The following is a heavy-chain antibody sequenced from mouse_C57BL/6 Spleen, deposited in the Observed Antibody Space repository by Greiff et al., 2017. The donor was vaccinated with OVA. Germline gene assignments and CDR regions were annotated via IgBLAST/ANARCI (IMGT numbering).Heavy chain of an antibody. J-gene: IGHJ4*01. D-gene: IGHD2-5*01. Sequence: EVQLQQSGAELVRPGASVKLSCTASGFNIKDDYMHWVKQRPEQGLEWIGWIDPENGDTEYASKFQGKATITADTSSNTAYLQLSSLTSEDTAVYYCTTQSNYDAMDYWGQGTSVTVSS. V-gene: IGHV14-4*01. CDR1: GFNIKDDY. CDR3: TTQSNYDAMDY. CDR2: IDPENGDT.